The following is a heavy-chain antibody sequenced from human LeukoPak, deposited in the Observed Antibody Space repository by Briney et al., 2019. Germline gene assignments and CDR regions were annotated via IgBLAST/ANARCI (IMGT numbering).Heavy chain of an antibody. J-gene: IGHJ4*02. CDR2: ISGSGGST. V-gene: IGHV3-23*01. CDR1: GFTFSSYA. Sequence: GGSLRLSCAASGFTFSSYAMSWVRQAPGKGLEWVAAISGSGGSTYYADSVKGRFTISRDNSKNTLYLQMNSLRAEDTAVYYCAKIAPRSTRIAVVPAAIKAFDYWGQGTLVTVSS. CDR3: AKIAPRSTRIAVVPAAIKAFDY. D-gene: IGHD2-2*01.